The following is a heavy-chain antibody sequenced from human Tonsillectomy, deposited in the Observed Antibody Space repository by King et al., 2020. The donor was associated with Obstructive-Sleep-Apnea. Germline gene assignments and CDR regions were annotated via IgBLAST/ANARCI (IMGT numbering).Heavy chain of an antibody. J-gene: IGHJ4*02. CDR1: GGSISSSDYY. V-gene: IGHV4-39*07. Sequence: QLQESGPGLVKPSETLSLTCTVSGGSISSSDYYWGWIRQPPGKGLEWIGSIYYSGSTYYNPSLKSRVTISLDTSKNHFSLRLSSVTAADTAVYYCVREDYGHFECAYWGQGTLVTVSS. CDR3: VREDYGHFECAY. D-gene: IGHD4-17*01. CDR2: IYYSGST.